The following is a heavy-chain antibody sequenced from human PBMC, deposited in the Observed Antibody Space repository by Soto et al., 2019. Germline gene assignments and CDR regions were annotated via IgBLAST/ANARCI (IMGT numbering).Heavy chain of an antibody. J-gene: IGHJ4*02. CDR1: GGTFSSYA. Sequence: QVQLVQSGAEVKKPGSSVKVSCKASGGTFSSYAISWVRQAPGQGLEWMGGNIPNFGTANYAQKFQGRVTITADKATRTAYMEVRNLRSDDTAVYYCARGAETVGSTNPFAYWGQGTLVTVSS. CDR2: NIPNFGTA. D-gene: IGHD1-26*01. CDR3: ARGAETVGSTNPFAY. V-gene: IGHV1-69*06.